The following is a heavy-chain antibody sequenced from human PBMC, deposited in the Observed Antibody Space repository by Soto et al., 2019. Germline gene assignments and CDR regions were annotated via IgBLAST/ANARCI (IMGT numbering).Heavy chain of an antibody. D-gene: IGHD2-15*01. Sequence: ASVKVSCKVSGYTLTELSMHWVRQAPGKGLEWMGGFDPEDGETIYAQKFQGRVTMTEDTSTDTAYMELSSLRSEDTAVYYCATGDWSGGSCYDGYWFDPWXQGTLVTVAS. CDR2: FDPEDGET. CDR3: ATGDWSGGSCYDGYWFDP. V-gene: IGHV1-24*01. J-gene: IGHJ5*02. CDR1: GYTLTELS.